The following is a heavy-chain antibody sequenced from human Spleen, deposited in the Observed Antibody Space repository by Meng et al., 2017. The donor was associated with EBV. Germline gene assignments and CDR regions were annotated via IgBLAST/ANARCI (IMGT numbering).Heavy chain of an antibody. CDR3: ATVPY. CDR2: ISADGTST. D-gene: IGHD4-17*01. CDR1: GFTFRKHW. J-gene: IGHJ4*02. Sequence: EGALVESVGSLVQPVGSLIRSCAASGFTFRKHWMPWVRQAPGKGLVWVSRISADGTSTTYAHSVKGRFNISRDNANNTVYLQMNSLRAEDTAVYYCATVPYWGQGTLVTVSS. V-gene: IGHV3-74*01.